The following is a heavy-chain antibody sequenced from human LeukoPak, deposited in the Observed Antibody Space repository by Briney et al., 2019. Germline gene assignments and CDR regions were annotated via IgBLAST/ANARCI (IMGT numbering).Heavy chain of an antibody. CDR2: ISGSGGST. J-gene: IGHJ4*02. V-gene: IGHV3-23*01. CDR3: AQRGGY. D-gene: IGHD6-13*01. Sequence: GGSLRLSCAASGFTFSSYEMNWVRQAPGKGLEWVSVISGSGGSTYYADFVKGRFTISRDNSKSTLYLQMNSLRDEDTAVYYCAQRGGYWGQGTLVSVSS. CDR1: GFTFSSYE.